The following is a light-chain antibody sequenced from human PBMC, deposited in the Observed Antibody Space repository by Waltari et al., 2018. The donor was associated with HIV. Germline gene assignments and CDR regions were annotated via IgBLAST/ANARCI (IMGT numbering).Light chain of an antibody. Sequence: EIALTQSPGTLSLSPGARATLSCTASESVDTRHLAWYQQKPGQPPRLLIYRISNRATGIPDRFDGSGSGTDFTLTISRLEPEDFAVYYCQQYGLSPITFGQGTRLEIK. J-gene: IGKJ5*01. V-gene: IGKV3-20*01. CDR2: RIS. CDR3: QQYGLSPIT. CDR1: ESVDTRH.